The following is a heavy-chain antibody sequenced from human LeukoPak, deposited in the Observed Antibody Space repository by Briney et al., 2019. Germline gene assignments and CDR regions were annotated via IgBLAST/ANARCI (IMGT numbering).Heavy chain of an antibody. V-gene: IGHV3-30*02. CDR1: GFTFSRYG. D-gene: IGHD3-10*01. CDR2: IRYDGSNK. J-gene: IGHJ6*03. Sequence: PGGSLRLSCAASGFTFSRYGMHWVRQAPGKGLEWVAFIRYDGSNKYYADSVKGRFTISRDNSKNTLYLQMNSLRAEDTAVYYCAKENYYGSGSYYNPGGYYYYYYMDVWGKGTTVTVSS. CDR3: AKENYYGSGSYYNPGGYYYYYYMDV.